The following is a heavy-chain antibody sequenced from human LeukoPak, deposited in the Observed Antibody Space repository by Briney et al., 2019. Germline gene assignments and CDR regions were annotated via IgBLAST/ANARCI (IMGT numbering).Heavy chain of an antibody. V-gene: IGHV3-53*01. CDR2: IYSGGST. CDR3: ARDKPYNWNYLGAFDI. J-gene: IGHJ3*02. CDR1: GFTFNNYA. Sequence: GGSLRLSCAASGFTFNNYAMSWVRQAPGKGLEWVSVIYSGGSTYYADSVKGRFTISRDNSKNTLYLQMNSLRAEDTAVYYCARDKPYNWNYLGAFDIWGQGTMVTVSS. D-gene: IGHD1-7*01.